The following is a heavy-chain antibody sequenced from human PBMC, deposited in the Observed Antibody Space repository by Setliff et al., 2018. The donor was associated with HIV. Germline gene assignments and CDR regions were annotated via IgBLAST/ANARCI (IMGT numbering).Heavy chain of an antibody. Sequence: GASVKVSCKASRGTFNRYTISWVRQAPGQGLEWMGGIIPMYGTTKYAKKFQGRVTLTADESTSTAYMELSGLRSEDTAVYYCAIDVIGGWLRPMPDFWGPGTLVTVSS. CDR1: RGTFNRYT. J-gene: IGHJ4*02. D-gene: IGHD5-12*01. CDR2: IIPMYGTT. CDR3: AIDVIGGWLRPMPDF. V-gene: IGHV1-69*13.